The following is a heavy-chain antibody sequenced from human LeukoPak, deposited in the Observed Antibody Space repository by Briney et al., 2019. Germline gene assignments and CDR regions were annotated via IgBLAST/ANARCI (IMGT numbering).Heavy chain of an antibody. D-gene: IGHD2-15*01. Sequence: ASVKVSCKASGYTSSSYDVNWVRQAPGQGLEWMGWMNPYSGATAYAQKFQGRVSMTWSTSIGTAYMELRSLRSEDTAVYYCAKRYLTCRDGSYYEPFIDSSGQGTLGSVSS. CDR2: MNPYSGAT. J-gene: IGHJ4*02. CDR1: GYTSSSYD. CDR3: AKRYLTCRDGSYYEPFIDS. V-gene: IGHV1-8*01.